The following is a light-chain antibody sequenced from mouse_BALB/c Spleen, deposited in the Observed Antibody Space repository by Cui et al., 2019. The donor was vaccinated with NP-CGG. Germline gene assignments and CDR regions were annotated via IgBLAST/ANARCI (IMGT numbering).Light chain of an antibody. CDR1: TGAVTTSNY. CDR2: GTN. J-gene: IGLJ1*01. V-gene: IGLV1*01. CDR3: ALWYSNHWV. Sequence: QAVVTQESALTTSPGETVTLTCRSSTGAVTTSNYANWVQEKPDHLFTGLIGGTNNRAPGAPARFSGSLIGDKAVLTITGAQTEDEAIYFCALWYSNHWVFGGGTKVTVL.